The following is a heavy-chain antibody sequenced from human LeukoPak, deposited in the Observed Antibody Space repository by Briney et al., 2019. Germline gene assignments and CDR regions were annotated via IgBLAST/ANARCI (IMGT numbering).Heavy chain of an antibody. CDR3: ARDHYGWFDP. Sequence: QPGGSLRLSCAASGFTFSSYSMNWVRQAPGKGLEWVSYISSSSSTIYYADSVKGRFTISRDNAKNSLYLQMNSLRAEDTAVYYCARDHYGWFDPWGQGTLVTVSS. CDR2: ISSSSSTI. J-gene: IGHJ5*02. V-gene: IGHV3-48*01. CDR1: GFTFSSYS. D-gene: IGHD4-17*01.